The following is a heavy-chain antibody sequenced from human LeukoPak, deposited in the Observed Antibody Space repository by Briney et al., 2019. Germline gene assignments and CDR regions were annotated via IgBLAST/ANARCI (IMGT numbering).Heavy chain of an antibody. Sequence: GGSLRLSCAASGFTFSSYSMNWVRQAPGKGLEWVSSISSSSSYIYYADSVKGRFTISRDNAKNSLYLQMNSLRAEDTAVYYCARDDYYYGSGSSTYYYYGMDVWGQGTTVTVSS. CDR2: ISSSSSYI. CDR3: ARDDYYYGSGSSTYYYYGMDV. J-gene: IGHJ6*02. CDR1: GFTFSSYS. D-gene: IGHD3-10*01. V-gene: IGHV3-21*01.